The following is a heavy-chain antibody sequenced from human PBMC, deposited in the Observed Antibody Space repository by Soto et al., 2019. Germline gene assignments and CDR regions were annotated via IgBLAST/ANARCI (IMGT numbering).Heavy chain of an antibody. CDR3: ARDRGGLCTTTGCYALAY. D-gene: IGHD2-2*01. V-gene: IGHV6-1*01. Sequence: QVQLQQSGPGLVKPSQTLSLTCVISGDSVSTNSGAWNWIRQSPSRGLEWLGRTYYRSKWYNDYAVSVKSRITFNADTSKNQISLQLDSVTPEDTATYYCARDRGGLCTTTGCYALAYWGRGTLVTVSS. CDR1: GDSVSTNSGA. CDR2: TYYRSKWYN. J-gene: IGHJ4*02.